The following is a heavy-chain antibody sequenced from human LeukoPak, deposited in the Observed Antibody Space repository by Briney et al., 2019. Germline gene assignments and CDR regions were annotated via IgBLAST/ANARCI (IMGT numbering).Heavy chain of an antibody. Sequence: GRSLRLSCAASGFTFSSYGMHWVRQAPGKGLEWVAVIWYDGSNKYYADSVKGRFTISRDNSKNTLYLQMNSLRAEDTAVYYCATDSSLCPDSWGQGTLVTVSS. CDR1: GFTFSSYG. CDR2: IWYDGSNK. J-gene: IGHJ5*01. V-gene: IGHV3-33*08. CDR3: ATDSSLCPDS. D-gene: IGHD2-2*01.